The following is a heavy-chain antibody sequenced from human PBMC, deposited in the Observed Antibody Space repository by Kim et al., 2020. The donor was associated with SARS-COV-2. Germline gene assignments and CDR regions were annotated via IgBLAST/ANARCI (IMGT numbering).Heavy chain of an antibody. Sequence: KGRFTISRDKAKNSLYLQMNSLRAEDTALYHCAREYYYDSSGYYHDAFDIWGQGTMVTVSS. CDR3: AREYYYDSSGYYHDAFDI. V-gene: IGHV3-20*01. D-gene: IGHD3-22*01. J-gene: IGHJ3*02.